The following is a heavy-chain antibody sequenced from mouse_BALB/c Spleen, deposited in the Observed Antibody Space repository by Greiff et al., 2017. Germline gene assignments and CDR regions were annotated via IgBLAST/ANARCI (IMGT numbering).Heavy chain of an antibody. CDR3: ARDTTGRFAY. Sequence: AQGVESGGGLVQPGGSLRLSCATSGFTFTDYYMSWVRQPPGKALEWLGFIRNKANGYTTEYSASVKGRFTISRDNSQSILYLQMNTLRAEDSATYYCARDTTGRFAYWGQGTLVTVSA. J-gene: IGHJ3*01. CDR2: IRNKANGYTT. V-gene: IGHV7-3*02. D-gene: IGHD4-1*01. CDR1: GFTFTDYY.